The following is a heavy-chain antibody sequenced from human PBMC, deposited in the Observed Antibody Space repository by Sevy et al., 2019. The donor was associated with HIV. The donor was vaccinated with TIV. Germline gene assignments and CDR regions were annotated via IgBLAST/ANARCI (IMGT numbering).Heavy chain of an antibody. Sequence: GGSLRLSCAASGFTFSSYDMHWVRQATGKGLEWVSAIGTAGVTYYPGSVKGRFTISRENAKNSLYLQMNSLRAGDTAVYYCARGYSSSWYERYYYYYGMDVWGQGTTVTVSS. D-gene: IGHD6-13*01. CDR2: IGTAGVT. CDR1: GFTFSSYD. V-gene: IGHV3-13*01. CDR3: ARGYSSSWYERYYYYYGMDV. J-gene: IGHJ6*02.